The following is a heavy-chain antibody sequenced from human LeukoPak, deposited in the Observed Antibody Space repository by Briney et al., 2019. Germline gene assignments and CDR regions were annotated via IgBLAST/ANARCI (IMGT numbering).Heavy chain of an antibody. V-gene: IGHV3-33*01. J-gene: IGHJ4*02. D-gene: IGHD1-26*01. CDR1: GFTFSSYG. CDR3: ARDHPDYRANDY. CDR2: IWYDGSNK. Sequence: GGSLRLSCAASGFTFSSYGMHWVRQAPGKGLEWVAVIWYDGSNKYYADSVKGRFTISRDNSKNTLYLQMNSLRAEDTAVYYCARDHPDYRANDYWGQGTLVTVSS.